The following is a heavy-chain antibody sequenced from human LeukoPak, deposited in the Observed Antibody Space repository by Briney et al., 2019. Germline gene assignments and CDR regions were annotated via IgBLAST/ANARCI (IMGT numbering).Heavy chain of an antibody. Sequence: GGSRRLSCAASGFTFSSYAMSWVRQAPGKGLEWVSAISGSGGSTYYADSVKGRFTLSRDNSKNTLYLQMNSLRAEDTAVYYCAMDPDIVVVVAANIDYWGQGTLVTVSS. D-gene: IGHD2-15*01. CDR2: ISGSGGST. CDR3: AMDPDIVVVVAANIDY. J-gene: IGHJ4*02. V-gene: IGHV3-23*01. CDR1: GFTFSSYA.